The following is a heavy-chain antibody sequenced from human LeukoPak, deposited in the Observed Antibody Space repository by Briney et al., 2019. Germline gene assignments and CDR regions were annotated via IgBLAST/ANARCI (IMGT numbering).Heavy chain of an antibody. J-gene: IGHJ4*02. CDR3: AKASGSPYYFDY. CDR1: GFTFSNFG. D-gene: IGHD3-10*01. V-gene: IGHV3-23*01. Sequence: GGSLRLSCAASGFTFSNFGMSWVRQAPGKGLECVSLISANGGATYYADSVKGRFTISRDNSKSTLYLQMNSLRADDTAVYYCAKASGSPYYFDYWGQGTLVTVSS. CDR2: ISANGGAT.